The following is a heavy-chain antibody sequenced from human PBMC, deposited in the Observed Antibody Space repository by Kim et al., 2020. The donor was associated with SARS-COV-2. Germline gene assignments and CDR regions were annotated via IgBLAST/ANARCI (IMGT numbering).Heavy chain of an antibody. D-gene: IGHD3-10*01. Sequence: ASVKVSCKASGYTFTTYAMHWVRQAPGQRLEWMGWIYAGNGNTKYSQNFQGRVTISRDTSASTAYMELSSLRSEDTAVYYCARVAYVSGSLPDYWGQGTLVTVSS. CDR2: IYAGNGNT. CDR1: GYTFTTYA. CDR3: ARVAYVSGSLPDY. J-gene: IGHJ4*02. V-gene: IGHV1-3*01.